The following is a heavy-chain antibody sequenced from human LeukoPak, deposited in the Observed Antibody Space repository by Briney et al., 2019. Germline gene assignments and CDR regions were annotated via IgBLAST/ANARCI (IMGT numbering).Heavy chain of an antibody. CDR3: VLGYSSSFTDDYFDY. Sequence: PSETLSLTCTVSGGSISSSSYYWGWIRQPPGKGLEWIGSIYYSGNTYYNPSLKSRVTISVDTSKNQFSLKLRSVTAADTAVYYCVLGYSSSFTDDYFDYWGQGTLVTVSS. D-gene: IGHD6-6*01. CDR1: GGSISSSSYY. V-gene: IGHV4-39*07. J-gene: IGHJ4*02. CDR2: IYYSGNT.